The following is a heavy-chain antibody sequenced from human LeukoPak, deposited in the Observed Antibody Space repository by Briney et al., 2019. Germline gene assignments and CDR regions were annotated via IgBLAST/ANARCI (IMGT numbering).Heavy chain of an antibody. V-gene: IGHV1-18*01. Sequence: ASVKVSCKASGYTFASYGISWVRQAPGQRLEWMGWISAYNGNTNYAQKLQGRVTMTTDTPTSTAYMELRSLRSDDTAVYYCARNSVAGTFWFDPWGQGTLVTVSS. CDR2: ISAYNGNT. D-gene: IGHD6-19*01. CDR3: ARNSVAGTFWFDP. CDR1: GYTFASYG. J-gene: IGHJ5*02.